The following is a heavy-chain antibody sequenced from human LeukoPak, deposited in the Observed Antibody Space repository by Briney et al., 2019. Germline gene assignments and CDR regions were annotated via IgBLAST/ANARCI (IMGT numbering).Heavy chain of an antibody. D-gene: IGHD3-22*01. J-gene: IGHJ6*02. Sequence: GRSLRLSCAASGFTFSSYGMHWVRQAPGKGLEWVAVISYDGSNKYYADSVKGRFTISRDNSKNTLYLQMNSLRAEDTAVYYCAKEWDSSGHYSRYGMDVWGQGTTVTVSS. CDR2: ISYDGSNK. V-gene: IGHV3-30*18. CDR3: AKEWDSSGHYSRYGMDV. CDR1: GFTFSSYG.